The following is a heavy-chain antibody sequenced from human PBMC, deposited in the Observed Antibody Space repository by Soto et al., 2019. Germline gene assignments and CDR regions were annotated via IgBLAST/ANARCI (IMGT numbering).Heavy chain of an antibody. Sequence: PGGSLRLSCAASGFTFSSYGMHWVRQAPGKGLEWVAVISYDGSNKYYADSVKGRFTISRDNSKNTLYLQMNSLRAEDTAVYYCAKDHELYYDYVWGTLTPYFDYWGQGTRVTVAS. CDR1: GFTFSSYG. CDR2: ISYDGSNK. CDR3: AKDHELYYDYVWGTLTPYFDY. V-gene: IGHV3-30*18. D-gene: IGHD3-16*01. J-gene: IGHJ4*02.